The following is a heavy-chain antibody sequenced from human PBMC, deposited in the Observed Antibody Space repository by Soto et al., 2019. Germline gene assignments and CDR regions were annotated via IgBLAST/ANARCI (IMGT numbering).Heavy chain of an antibody. CDR3: ARLVYDTRLNYMYFDF. V-gene: IGHV4-4*01. J-gene: IGHJ4*02. Sequence: ETLSLTCAVSGVSLTSGNWWTWVRQSPQRGLEYIGEIFHDGTANYYPSFERRVAMSVDTSRNQFSLKLTSVTAADTAVYFCARLVYDTRLNYMYFDFWGPGTLVTVSS. D-gene: IGHD3-10*01. CDR2: IFHDGTA. CDR1: GVSLTSGNW.